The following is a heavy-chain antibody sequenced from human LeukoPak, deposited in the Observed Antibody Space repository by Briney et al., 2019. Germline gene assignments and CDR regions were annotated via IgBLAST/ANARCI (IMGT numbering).Heavy chain of an antibody. J-gene: IGHJ4*02. CDR3: TRSYCSGGSCSRNSFDY. CDR2: IIPIFGTA. V-gene: IGHV1-69*06. CDR1: GGTFSSYA. Sequence: SVKVSCKASGGTFSSYAISWVRQAPGQGLEWMGGIIPIFGTANYAQKFQGRVTITADKSTSTAYMELGSLRSEDTAVYYCTRSYCSGGSCSRNSFDYWGQGTLVTVSS. D-gene: IGHD2-15*01.